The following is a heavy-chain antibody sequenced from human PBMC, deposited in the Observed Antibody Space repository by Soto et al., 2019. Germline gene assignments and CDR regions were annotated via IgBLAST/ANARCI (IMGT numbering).Heavy chain of an antibody. D-gene: IGHD5-18*01. J-gene: IGHJ4*02. CDR3: ARVPPDTAMVHYFDY. V-gene: IGHV1-18*01. CDR2: ISAYNGNT. CDR1: GYTFTSYG. Sequence: ASVKFSCKASGYTFTSYGISWVRQAPGQGLEWMGWISAYNGNTNYAQKLQGRVTMTTDTSTSTAYMELRSLRSDDTAVYYCARVPPDTAMVHYFDYWGQGTLVTVS.